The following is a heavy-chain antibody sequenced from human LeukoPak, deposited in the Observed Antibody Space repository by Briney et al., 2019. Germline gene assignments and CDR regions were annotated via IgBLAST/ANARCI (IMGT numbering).Heavy chain of an antibody. CDR2: INNDGSSI. Sequence: PGGSLRLSCAASGFTFSSNWMYWFRQAPGKGLVWVSWINNDGSSINYADSVKGRFTISRDNAKNTLYLQMDSLRAEDTAVYYCTKDRPHAAGDYWGQGTLVTVST. CDR3: TKDRPHAAGDY. D-gene: IGHD2-2*01. J-gene: IGHJ4*02. CDR1: GFTFSSNW. V-gene: IGHV3-74*01.